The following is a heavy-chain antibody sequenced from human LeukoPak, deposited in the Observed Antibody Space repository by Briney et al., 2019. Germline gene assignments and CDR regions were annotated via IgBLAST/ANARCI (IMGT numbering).Heavy chain of an antibody. CDR3: ARGPSYHFDH. J-gene: IGHJ4*02. D-gene: IGHD2-21*01. Sequence: ASVKVSCKASGYTFTGYYIHWVRQAPGQGLEWMGWINPNTGGTNYAQKFEGRVTMTRDTSISTAYMELTRLRSDDTAVYYCARGPSYHFDHWDQGTLVTVSS. CDR1: GYTFTGYY. CDR2: INPNTGGT. V-gene: IGHV1-2*02.